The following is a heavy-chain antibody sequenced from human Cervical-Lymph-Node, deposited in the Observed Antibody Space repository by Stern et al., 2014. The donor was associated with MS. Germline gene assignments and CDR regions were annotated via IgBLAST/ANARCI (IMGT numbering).Heavy chain of an antibody. CDR2: IMPLFGTA. CDR1: GGSPSTLD. J-gene: IGHJ4*02. Sequence: QVQLVQSGAEVKRPESSVKVSCKASGGSPSTLDISWVRQAPGQGLEWVGEIMPLFGTANYAQKFKGRLTITADESTSTVYMELSSLKSEDTAIYFCARHQAGIAANWGQGTLVTVTS. D-gene: IGHD6-13*01. CDR3: ARHQAGIAAN. V-gene: IGHV1-69*19.